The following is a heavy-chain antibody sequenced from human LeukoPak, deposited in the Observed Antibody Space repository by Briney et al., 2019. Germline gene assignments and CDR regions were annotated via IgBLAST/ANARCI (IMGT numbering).Heavy chain of an antibody. V-gene: IGHV4-59*08. CDR2: IYYSGST. Sequence: SETLSLTCTVSGGSISSYYWSWIRQPPGKGLEWIGYIYYSGSTNYNPSLKSRVTISVDTSKNQFSLKLSSVTAADTAVYYCARHEMRVGYSYGHFDYWGQGTLVTVSS. CDR1: GGSISSYY. J-gene: IGHJ4*02. CDR3: ARHEMRVGYSYGHFDY. D-gene: IGHD5-18*01.